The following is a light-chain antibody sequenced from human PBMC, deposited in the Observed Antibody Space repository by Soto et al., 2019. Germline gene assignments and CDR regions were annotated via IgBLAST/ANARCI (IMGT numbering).Light chain of an antibody. CDR3: TSYASSSTSYV. V-gene: IGLV2-14*01. CDR2: EVS. J-gene: IGLJ1*01. Sequence: QSALTQPASVSGSPGQSITISCIGTSSDVGGSNLVSWYQQYPGKAPKLMIYEVSNRPSGVSYRFSGSKSGNTASLTISGLQAEDEADYYCTSYASSSTSYVFGTGTKVTVL. CDR1: SSDVGGSNL.